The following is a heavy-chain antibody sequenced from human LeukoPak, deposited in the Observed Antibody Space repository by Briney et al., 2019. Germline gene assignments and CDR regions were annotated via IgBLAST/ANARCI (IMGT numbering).Heavy chain of an antibody. D-gene: IGHD3-9*01. CDR1: GFTFSRFA. J-gene: IGHJ4*02. CDR3: AITNLVLRYFDWFDDY. Sequence: GGSLSLSCEASGFTFSRFAMSWVRQAPGKGLEWVSAISGSGGSTYYADSVKGRFTISRDNSKNTLYLQMNSLRAEDTAVYYCAITNLVLRYFDWFDDYWGQGTLVTVSS. CDR2: ISGSGGST. V-gene: IGHV3-23*01.